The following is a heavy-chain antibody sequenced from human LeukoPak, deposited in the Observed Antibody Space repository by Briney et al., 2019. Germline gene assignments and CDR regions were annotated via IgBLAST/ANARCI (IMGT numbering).Heavy chain of an antibody. Sequence: GGSLRLSCAASGFTFSSYWMNWVRQAPGKGLEWVANIKQDGSEKYYVDSVKGRFTISRDNAKNSLYLHMNSLRAEDTAVYYCAAGRYDSSGYYPPQDYYYYGMDVWGQGTTVTVSS. CDR2: IKQDGSEK. CDR1: GFTFSSYW. V-gene: IGHV3-7*01. D-gene: IGHD3-22*01. J-gene: IGHJ6*02. CDR3: AAGRYDSSGYYPPQDYYYYGMDV.